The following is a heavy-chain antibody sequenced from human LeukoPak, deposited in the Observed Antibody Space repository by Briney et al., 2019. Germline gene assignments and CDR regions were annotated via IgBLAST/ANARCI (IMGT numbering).Heavy chain of an antibody. CDR3: ARDKHWINDY. V-gene: IGHV4-34*01. D-gene: IGHD1-1*01. Sequence: SETLSLTCAVYGGSFGGYYWSWIRQPPGKGLEWIGEINHSGSTNYNPSLKSRVTISVDTSKNQFSLKLSSVTAADTAVYYCARDKHWINDYWGQGTLVTVSS. CDR1: GGSFGGYY. CDR2: INHSGST. J-gene: IGHJ4*02.